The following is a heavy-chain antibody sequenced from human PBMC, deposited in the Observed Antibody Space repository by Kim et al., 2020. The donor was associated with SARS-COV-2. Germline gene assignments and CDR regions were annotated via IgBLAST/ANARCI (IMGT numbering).Heavy chain of an antibody. Sequence: FQGRVTITADESTSTAYMELSSLRSEDTAVYYCARGASSSWDYYYYGMDVWGQGTTVTVSS. D-gene: IGHD6-13*01. CDR3: ARGASSSWDYYYYGMDV. V-gene: IGHV1-69*01. J-gene: IGHJ6*02.